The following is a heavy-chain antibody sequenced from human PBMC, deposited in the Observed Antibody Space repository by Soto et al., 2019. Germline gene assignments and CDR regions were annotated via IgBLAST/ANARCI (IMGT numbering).Heavy chain of an antibody. Sequence: GGSLRLSCAASGFTFSSYAMNCVRQAPGQGLEWVSFISGSGGTTYYADSVKGRFTISRDKSKSTLFLQMDSLRAEDTAMYYCAKDPPSSSSYSFDIWGQGTMVTVSS. CDR3: AKDPPSSSSYSFDI. J-gene: IGHJ3*02. CDR1: GFTFSSYA. CDR2: ISGSGGTT. D-gene: IGHD2-2*01. V-gene: IGHV3-23*01.